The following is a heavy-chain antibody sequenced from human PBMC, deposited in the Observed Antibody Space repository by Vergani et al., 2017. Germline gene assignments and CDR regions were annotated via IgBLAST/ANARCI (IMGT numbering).Heavy chain of an antibody. CDR2: IYYSGST. J-gene: IGHJ2*01. V-gene: IGHV4-59*01. CDR1: GGSISSYY. D-gene: IGHD3-10*01. Sequence: QVQLQESGPGLVKPSETLSLTCTVSGGSISSYYWSWIRQPPGKGLELNGYIYYSGSTHYNPSLKRRVTISVDTSKNQFSLKLSSVTAADTAVYYGATGRGDNCYFDLWGRGTLVTVSS. CDR3: ATGRGDNCYFDL.